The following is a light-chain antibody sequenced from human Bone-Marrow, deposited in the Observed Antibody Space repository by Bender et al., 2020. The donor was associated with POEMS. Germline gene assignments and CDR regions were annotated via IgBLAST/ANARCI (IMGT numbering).Light chain of an antibody. J-gene: IGLJ3*02. Sequence: QSALTQPASVSGSPGQSITISCTGTSSDVGSYNLVSWYQQHPGKAPKLIIYEVTKRPSGVSYRFSGSKSGNTASLTISGLQADDEADYHCCSFADNYTPVFGGGTKLTVL. CDR3: CSFADNYTPV. V-gene: IGLV2-23*02. CDR1: SSDVGSYNL. CDR2: EVT.